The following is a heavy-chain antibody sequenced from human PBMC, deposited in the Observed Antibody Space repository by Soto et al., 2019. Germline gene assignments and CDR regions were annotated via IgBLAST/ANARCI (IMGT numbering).Heavy chain of an antibody. D-gene: IGHD4-17*01. CDR1: GFSFSSYA. Sequence: QLLESGGGLVQPGGSLRLSCEASGFSFSSYALSWVRQAPGKGLEWVSTFSAGGRAYYADSVKGRFTIAKDTSKNNLRLQASSLRAEDTAVYYCAKESMPQHYGDTLFDYWGQGTRVTVSS. J-gene: IGHJ4*02. V-gene: IGHV3-23*01. CDR2: FSAGGRA. CDR3: AKESMPQHYGDTLFDY.